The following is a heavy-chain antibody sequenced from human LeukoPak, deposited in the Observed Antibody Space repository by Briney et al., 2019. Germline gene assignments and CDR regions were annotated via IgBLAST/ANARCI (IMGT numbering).Heavy chain of an antibody. J-gene: IGHJ4*02. CDR3: VRRSPIRTYDY. CDR2: INDNGGAT. V-gene: IGHV3-64*01. D-gene: IGHD3-10*01. CDR1: GFTFSTSS. Sequence: GGSLRLSCAASGFTFSTSSMHWVRQAPGKGLEYVSAINDNGGATYYASSVKGRFTISRDNSKNTLYLQMGSLTAEDMAVYYCVRRSPIRTYDYWGQGTLVTVAS.